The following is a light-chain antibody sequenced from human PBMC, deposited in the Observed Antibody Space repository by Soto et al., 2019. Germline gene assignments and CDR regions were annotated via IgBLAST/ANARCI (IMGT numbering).Light chain of an antibody. CDR3: QQYENLPT. J-gene: IGKJ5*01. V-gene: IGKV1-33*01. Sequence: DLQMAQTPSALCASVRARDTITCQASQNINNYLNWYQQKPGRAPKLLIYAASSLEAGVPSRFRGSGSGTDFTFTISRLQPEDIATYYCQQYENLPTFGQGTRLEIK. CDR1: QNINNY. CDR2: AAS.